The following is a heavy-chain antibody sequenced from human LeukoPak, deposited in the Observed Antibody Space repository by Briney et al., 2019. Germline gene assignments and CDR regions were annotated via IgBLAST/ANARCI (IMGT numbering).Heavy chain of an antibody. CDR3: ATELRWKDH. CDR1: GYTFTRYD. D-gene: IGHD4-23*01. J-gene: IGHJ4*02. Sequence: GASVKVSCTASGYTFTRYDINWVRQATGQGLEWMGYMKPNSGDTGYAQKFQGRVTMTRNTSISTAYMELSSLRSEDTAVYYCATELRWKDHWGQGTLVTVSS. CDR2: MKPNSGDT. V-gene: IGHV1-8*01.